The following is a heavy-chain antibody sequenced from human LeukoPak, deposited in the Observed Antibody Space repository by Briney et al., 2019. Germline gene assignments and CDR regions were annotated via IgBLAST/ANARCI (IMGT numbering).Heavy chain of an antibody. D-gene: IGHD3-10*01. CDR2: IYYSGST. CDR3: ARVSRRFGNHDAFDI. CDR1: GGSISSGDYY. V-gene: IGHV4-30-4*01. Sequence: PSQTLSLTCTVSGGSISSGDYYWSWIRQPPGKGLEWIGYIYYSGSTYYNPSLKSRVTISVDTSKNQFSLKLSSVTAADTAVYYCARVSRRFGNHDAFDIWGQGTMVTVSS. J-gene: IGHJ3*02.